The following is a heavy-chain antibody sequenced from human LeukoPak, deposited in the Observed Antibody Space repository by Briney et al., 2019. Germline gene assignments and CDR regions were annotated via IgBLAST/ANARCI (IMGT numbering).Heavy chain of an antibody. CDR1: GGSIRSSYYY. D-gene: IGHD3-3*01. CDR2: IYDSGST. CDR3: ARKNSYYGVYFDY. V-gene: IGHV4-39*01. J-gene: IGHJ4*02. Sequence: PSETLSLTCTVSGGSIRSSYYYWGWIRQPPGKGLEWIGSIYDSGSTYYNPSLKSRVTISVDTSKNQFSLKLNSVTAVDTAVYYCARKNSYYGVYFDYWGQGTLVTVSS.